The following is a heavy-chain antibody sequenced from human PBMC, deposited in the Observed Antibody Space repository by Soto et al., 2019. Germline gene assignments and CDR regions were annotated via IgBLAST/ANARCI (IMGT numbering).Heavy chain of an antibody. D-gene: IGHD3-10*01. CDR2: IWYDGSNK. CDR1: GFTFSSYG. CDR3: ARDLHYGSGTSKYYYYYYGMDV. J-gene: IGHJ6*02. V-gene: IGHV3-33*01. Sequence: GGSLRLSCAASGFTFSSYGMHWVRQAPGKGLEWVAVIWYDGSNKYYADSVKGRFTISRDNSKNTLYLQMNSLRAEDTAVYYCARDLHYGSGTSKYYYYYYGMDVWGQGTTVTVSS.